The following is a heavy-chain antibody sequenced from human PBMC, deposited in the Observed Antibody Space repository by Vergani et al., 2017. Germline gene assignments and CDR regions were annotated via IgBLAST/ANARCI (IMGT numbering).Heavy chain of an antibody. D-gene: IGHD5-12*01. CDR2: IYRGGST. J-gene: IGHJ6*02. CDR3: ARVRVDIVGATSYYYCYYGMDG. Sequence: EVQLVESGGGLVQPGGSLRLSCAASGFTVSSNYMSWVRQAPGKGLEWVSVIYRGGSTYYADSVKGRFTISRQNSKNTLYLQMNSLRAEDTAVYSCARVRVDIVGATSYYYCYYGMDGGSQAWTVTVYS. V-gene: IGHV3-53*04. CDR1: GFTVSSNY.